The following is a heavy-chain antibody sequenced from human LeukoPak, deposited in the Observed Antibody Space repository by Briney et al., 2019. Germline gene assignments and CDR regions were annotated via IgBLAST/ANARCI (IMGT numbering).Heavy chain of an antibody. Sequence: ASVKVSCKASGGTFSSYAISWVRQARGQGLEWMGGIIPIFGTANYAQKFQGRVTITTDESTSTAYMELSSLRSEDTAVYYCASDGAAMYYYYYMDVWGKGTTVTVSS. D-gene: IGHD6-13*01. CDR3: ASDGAAMYYYYYMDV. CDR2: IIPIFGTA. J-gene: IGHJ6*03. CDR1: GGTFSSYA. V-gene: IGHV1-69*05.